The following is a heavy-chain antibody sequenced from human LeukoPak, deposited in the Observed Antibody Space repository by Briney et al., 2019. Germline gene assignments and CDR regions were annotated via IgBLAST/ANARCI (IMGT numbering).Heavy chain of an antibody. CDR3: ARDGGGDYGVDY. J-gene: IGHJ4*02. CDR2: ISSSSSYI. D-gene: IGHD4-17*01. Sequence: GGSLRLSSAASGFTFSSYSMNWVRQAPGKGLEWVSSISSSSSYIYYADSVKGRFTISRDNAKNSLYLQMNSLRAEDTAVYYCARDGGGDYGVDYWGQGTLVTVSS. V-gene: IGHV3-21*01. CDR1: GFTFSSYS.